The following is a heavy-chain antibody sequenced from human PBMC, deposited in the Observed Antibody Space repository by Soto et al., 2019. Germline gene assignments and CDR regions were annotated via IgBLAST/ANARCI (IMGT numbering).Heavy chain of an antibody. CDR1: GFTFDDYG. D-gene: IGHD3-22*01. V-gene: IGHV3-9*01. J-gene: IGHJ4*02. CDR3: AKSHTYYYDSSGYYLGY. Sequence: FLRLSCAASGFTFDDYGMHWVRQAPGKGLEWVSGISWNSGIIGYADSVKGRFTISRDNAKNSVYLQMNSLRAEDTALYYCAKSHTYYYDSSGYYLGYWGQGTLVTVSS. CDR2: ISWNSGII.